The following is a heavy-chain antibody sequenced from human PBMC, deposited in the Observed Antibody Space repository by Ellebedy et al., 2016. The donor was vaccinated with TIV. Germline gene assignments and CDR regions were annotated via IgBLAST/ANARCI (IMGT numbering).Heavy chain of an antibody. CDR3: ARDRGGGAATNGFEY. CDR1: GYTFTGYY. CDR2: INPNSGGT. D-gene: IGHD2-8*01. J-gene: IGHJ4*02. Sequence: AASVKVSCKASGYTFTGYYMHWVRQAPGQGLEWMGWINPNSGGTNYAQKFQGWVTMTRATSISTAYMELSSLRSEDTAVYYCARDRGGGAATNGFEYWGQGTLVTVSS. V-gene: IGHV1-2*04.